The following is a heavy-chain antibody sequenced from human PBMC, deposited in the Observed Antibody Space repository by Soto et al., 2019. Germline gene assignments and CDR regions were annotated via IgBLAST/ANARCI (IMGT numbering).Heavy chain of an antibody. D-gene: IGHD3-10*01. CDR3: AVGEGAQH. Sequence: EVQLLESGGGLVQPGGSLRLSCAASGFTFSDYAMTWFRQAPGKGREWVSEISASGGSTYYADSVKGRFTISRDNGKNTLYLQMSSLRVDDTAVYYCAVGEGAQHWGQGTLVTVSS. J-gene: IGHJ1*01. CDR2: ISASGGST. V-gene: IGHV3-23*01. CDR1: GFTFSDYA.